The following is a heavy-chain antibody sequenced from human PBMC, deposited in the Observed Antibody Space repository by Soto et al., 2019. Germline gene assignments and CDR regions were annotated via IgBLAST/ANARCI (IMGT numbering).Heavy chain of an antibody. Sequence: GGSLRLSCAASGFTFSSYAMSWVRQAPGKGLEWVSAISGSGGSTYYADSVKGRFTISRDNSKNTLYLQMNSLRAEDTAVYYCAKDETLRYFDRNEDDAEYFQHWGQGTLVTVSS. CDR3: AKDETLRYFDRNEDDAEYFQH. CDR2: ISGSGGST. CDR1: GFTFSSYA. V-gene: IGHV3-23*01. J-gene: IGHJ1*01. D-gene: IGHD3-9*01.